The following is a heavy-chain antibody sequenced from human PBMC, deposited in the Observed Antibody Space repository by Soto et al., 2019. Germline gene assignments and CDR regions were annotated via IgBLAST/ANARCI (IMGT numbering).Heavy chain of an antibody. D-gene: IGHD6-13*01. CDR1: GFSLSTSDVG. V-gene: IGHV2-5*02. J-gene: IGHJ4*02. CDR2: IYWDDDK. CDR3: AHSKYSRPSFDY. Sequence: SGPTLVNPTQTLTLTCTLSGFSLSTSDVGVGWIRQPPGKALEWLAIIYWDDDKRYSPSLKSRLTITKDTSKNQVVLTVTNMDPVDTATYYCAHSKYSRPSFDYWRQRTLVTVSS.